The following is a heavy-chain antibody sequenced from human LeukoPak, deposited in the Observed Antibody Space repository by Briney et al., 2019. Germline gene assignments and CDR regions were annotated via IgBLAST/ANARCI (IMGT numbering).Heavy chain of an antibody. CDR1: GGTFSSYA. J-gene: IGHJ3*02. CDR3: AGGGRLFVGDGYNFGADAFDI. D-gene: IGHD5-24*01. Sequence: ASVKVSCKASGGTFSSYAISWVRQAPGQGLEWMGRIIPILGIANYAQKFQGRVTITADKSTSTAYMELSSLRSEDTAVYYCAGGGRLFVGDGYNFGADAFDIWGQGTMVTVSS. CDR2: IIPILGIA. V-gene: IGHV1-69*04.